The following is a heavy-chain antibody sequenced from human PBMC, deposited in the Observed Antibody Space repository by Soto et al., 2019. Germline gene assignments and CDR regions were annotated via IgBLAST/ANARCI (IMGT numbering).Heavy chain of an antibody. D-gene: IGHD6-13*01. CDR2: ISYDGSNK. CDR1: GFTFSSYA. V-gene: IGHV3-30-3*01. Sequence: QVQLVESGGGVVQPGRSLRLSCAASGFTFSSYAMHWVRQAPGKGLKWVAVISYDGSNKYYADSVKGRFTISRDNSKNTLYLQMNSLRAEDTAVYYCARAAGIAAAGDYFGYWGQGTLVTVSS. J-gene: IGHJ4*02. CDR3: ARAAGIAAAGDYFGY.